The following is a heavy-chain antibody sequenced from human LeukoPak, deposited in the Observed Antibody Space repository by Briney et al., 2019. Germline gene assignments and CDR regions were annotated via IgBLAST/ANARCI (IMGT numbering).Heavy chain of an antibody. J-gene: IGHJ4*02. CDR1: GYTFTSYY. V-gene: IGHV1-46*01. D-gene: IGHD3-9*01. CDR3: ARGPRRIDILTAPLDY. Sequence: GASVKVSCKASGYTFTSYYMHWVRQAPGRGLEWMGLINPSGGSTSYAQKFQGRVTMTRDTSTSTVYMELSSLRSDDTAVYFGARGPRRIDILTAPLDYWGQGTLVTVSS. CDR2: INPSGGST.